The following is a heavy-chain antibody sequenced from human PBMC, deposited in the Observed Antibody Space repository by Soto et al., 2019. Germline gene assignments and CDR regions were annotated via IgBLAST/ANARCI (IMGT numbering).Heavy chain of an antibody. V-gene: IGHV3-53*04. Sequence: EVQLVESGGGLVQPGGSLRLSCAASGFTVSSNYMSWVRQAPGKGLEWVSVIYSGGSTYYADSVKGRFTISRHNYKNTLYLQMNRLRAEDTAVYYCARVTRYDFWSGYFFGYWGQGTLVTVSS. CDR3: ARVTRYDFWSGYFFGY. D-gene: IGHD3-3*01. J-gene: IGHJ4*02. CDR1: GFTVSSNY. CDR2: IYSGGST.